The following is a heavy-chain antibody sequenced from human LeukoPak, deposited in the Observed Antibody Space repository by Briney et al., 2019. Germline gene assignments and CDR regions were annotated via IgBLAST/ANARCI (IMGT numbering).Heavy chain of an antibody. CDR1: GFTFSSCW. CDR2: IKQDGSET. J-gene: IGHJ3*02. D-gene: IGHD6-19*01. Sequence: GGSLRLSCAASGFTFSSCWMSWVRQAPGKGLEWVANIKQDGSETYYVDSVEGRFTASRDNAESSLYLQMTSLRVEDTAVYYCAKFTPRGSSDAFDIWGQGTMVTVSS. V-gene: IGHV3-7*01. CDR3: AKFTPRGSSDAFDI.